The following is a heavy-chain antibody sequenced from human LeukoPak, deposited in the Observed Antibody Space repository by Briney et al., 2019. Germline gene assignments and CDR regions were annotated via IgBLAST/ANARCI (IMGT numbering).Heavy chain of an antibody. CDR2: IYYSGIT. V-gene: IGHV4-39*07. CDR1: GDSISNNNYC. Sequence: PSETLSLTCTVSGDSISNNNYCWAWVRQPPGKGLEWIGSIYYSGITYHNPSLKSRVTISVDTSMNQFSLKLSTVTAADTAVYYCARDRQQLVRGDHFDYWGQGTLVTVSS. D-gene: IGHD6-13*01. J-gene: IGHJ4*02. CDR3: ARDRQQLVRGDHFDY.